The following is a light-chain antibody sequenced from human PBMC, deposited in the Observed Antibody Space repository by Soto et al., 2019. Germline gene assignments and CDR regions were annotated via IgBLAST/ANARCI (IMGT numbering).Light chain of an antibody. V-gene: IGKV3-20*01. CDR3: QQYGSSGT. CDR1: QSVSNNY. J-gene: IGKJ1*01. CDR2: GAS. Sequence: EIVLAQSPVTLSPSPVGGATLSCRASQSVSNNYLAWYQQKPGQAPRLLIYGASNRATGIPDRFSGSGSGTDFTLTISRLEPEDFAVYYCQQYGSSGTFGQGTKVDIK.